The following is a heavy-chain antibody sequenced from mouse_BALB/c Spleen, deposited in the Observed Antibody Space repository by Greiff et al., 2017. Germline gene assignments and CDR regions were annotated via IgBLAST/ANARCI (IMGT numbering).Heavy chain of an antibody. CDR2: ISNGGGST. Sequence: DVKLVESGGGLVQPGGSLKLSCAASGFTFSSYTMSWVRQTPEKRLEWVAYISNGGGSTYYPDTVKGRFTISRDNAKNTLYLQMSSLKSEDTAMYYCARLHYYGYNAMDYWGQGTSVTVSS. CDR3: ARLHYYGYNAMDY. D-gene: IGHD1-2*01. V-gene: IGHV5-12-2*01. CDR1: GFTFSSYT. J-gene: IGHJ4*01.